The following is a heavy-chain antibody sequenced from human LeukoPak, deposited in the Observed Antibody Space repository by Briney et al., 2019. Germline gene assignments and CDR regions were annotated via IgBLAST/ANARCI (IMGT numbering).Heavy chain of an antibody. Sequence: PSQTLSLTCTVSGGSISSGGYYWSWLRQHPGKGLEWIGYIYYSGSTYYNPSLKSRVTISVDTSKNQFSLKLSSVTAADTAEYYCARDARITIFGVVIKKSYGMDVWGQGTTVTVSS. D-gene: IGHD3-3*01. CDR2: IYYSGST. CDR3: ARDARITIFGVVIKKSYGMDV. J-gene: IGHJ6*02. CDR1: GGSISSGGYY. V-gene: IGHV4-31*03.